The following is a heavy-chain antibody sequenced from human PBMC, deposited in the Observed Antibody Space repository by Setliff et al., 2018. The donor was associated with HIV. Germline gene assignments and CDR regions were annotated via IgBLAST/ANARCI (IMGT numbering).Heavy chain of an antibody. CDR1: GYTFITNW. CDR2: IYPFDSDT. V-gene: IGHV5-51*01. J-gene: IGHJ4*02. D-gene: IGHD6-13*01. Sequence: GESLKISCEASGYTFITNWIGWVRQVPGKGLEWLGIIYPFDSDTRYSPSFRGHVTMSTDKSINTAFLQWGSLRASDTGIYYCARRPGIAAAGGKLDYWGQGTLVTVSS. CDR3: ARRPGIAAAGGKLDY.